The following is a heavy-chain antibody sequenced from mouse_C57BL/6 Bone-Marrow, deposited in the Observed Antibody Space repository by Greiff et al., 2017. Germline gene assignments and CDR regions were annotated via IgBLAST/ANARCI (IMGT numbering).Heavy chain of an antibody. CDR2: INPYNGGT. D-gene: IGHD2-5*01. Sequence: VQLQQSGPVLVKPGASVKMSCKASGYTFTDYYMNWVKQSHGKSLEWIGVINPYNGGTSYNQKFKGKATLTVDKSSSTAYMELNSLTSEDSAVYYCAYSNYPYWYFDVWGTGTTVTVSS. CDR3: AYSNYPYWYFDV. J-gene: IGHJ1*03. CDR1: GYTFTDYY. V-gene: IGHV1-19*01.